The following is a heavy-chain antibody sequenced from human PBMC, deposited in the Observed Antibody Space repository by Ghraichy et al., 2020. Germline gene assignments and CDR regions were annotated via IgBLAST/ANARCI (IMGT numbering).Heavy chain of an antibody. CDR1: GFTFSSYA. D-gene: IGHD2-8*01. Sequence: GESLNISCAASGFTFSSYAMSWVRQAPGKGLEWVSAISGSGGSTYYADSVKGRFTISRDNSKNTLYLQMNSLRAEDTAVYYCAKDGMYATGDLGFDYWGQGTLVTVSS. CDR2: ISGSGGST. V-gene: IGHV3-23*01. CDR3: AKDGMYATGDLGFDY. J-gene: IGHJ4*02.